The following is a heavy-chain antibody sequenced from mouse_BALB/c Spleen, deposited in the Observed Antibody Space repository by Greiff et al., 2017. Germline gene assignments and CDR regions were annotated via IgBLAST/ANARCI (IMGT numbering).Heavy chain of an antibody. CDR1: GDSITSGY. CDR3: ARYRDDGYYWFAY. V-gene: IGHV3-8*02. J-gene: IGHJ3*01. Sequence: VQLQQSGPSLVKPSQTLSLTCSVTGDSITSGYWNWIRKFPGNKLEYMGYISYSGSTYYNPSLKSRISITRDTSKNQYYLQLNSVTTEDTATYYCARYRDDGYYWFAYWGQGTLVTVSA. D-gene: IGHD2-3*01. CDR2: ISYSGST.